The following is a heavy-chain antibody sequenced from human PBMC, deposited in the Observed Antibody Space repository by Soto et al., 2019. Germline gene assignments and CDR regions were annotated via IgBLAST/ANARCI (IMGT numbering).Heavy chain of an antibody. CDR2: ISAYNGNT. D-gene: IGHD3-22*01. J-gene: IGHJ4*02. Sequence: ASVKVSCKASGYTLTSYGISWVRQAPGQGLEWMGWISAYNGNTNYAQKLQGRVTMTTDTSTSTAYMELRSLRSDDTAVYYCARVAYYYDSSGYLGFDYWGQGTLVTVSS. CDR1: GYTLTSYG. CDR3: ARVAYYYDSSGYLGFDY. V-gene: IGHV1-18*01.